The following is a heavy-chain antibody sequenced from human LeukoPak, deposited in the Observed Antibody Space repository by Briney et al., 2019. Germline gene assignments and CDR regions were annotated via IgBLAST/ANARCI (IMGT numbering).Heavy chain of an antibody. CDR3: ARDSDYYDSSGYYYLGLDY. V-gene: IGHV3-7*01. D-gene: IGHD3-22*01. CDR1: GFTFSSYW. J-gene: IGHJ4*02. CDR2: IKQDGSEK. Sequence: PGGSLRLSCAASGFTFSSYWMSWVRQAPGKGLEWVANIKQDGSEKYYVDSVKGRFTISRDNAKNSLYLQMNSLRAEDTAVYYCARDSDYYDSSGYYYLGLDYWGQGTLVTVSS.